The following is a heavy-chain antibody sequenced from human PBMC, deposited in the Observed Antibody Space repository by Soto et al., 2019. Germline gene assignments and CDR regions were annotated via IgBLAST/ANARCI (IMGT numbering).Heavy chain of an antibody. CDR1: GFTFSSYW. CDR2: INSDGSST. CDR3: AREQVTYDYIWGSYRPNNWFDP. J-gene: IGHJ5*02. V-gene: IGHV3-74*01. D-gene: IGHD3-16*02. Sequence: GGSLRLSCAASGFTFSSYWMHWVRQAPGKGLVWVSRINSDGSSTSYADSVKGRFTISRDNAKNTLYLQMNRLRAEDTAVYYCAREQVTYDYIWGSYRPNNWFDPWGQGTLVTVSS.